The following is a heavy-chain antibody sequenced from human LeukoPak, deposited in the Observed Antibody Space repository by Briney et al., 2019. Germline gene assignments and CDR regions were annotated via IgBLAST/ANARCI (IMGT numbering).Heavy chain of an antibody. CDR3: ARDIEDSGVAATAYYFDY. V-gene: IGHV3-7*01. J-gene: IGHJ4*02. D-gene: IGHD2-15*01. CDR1: GGSISTSNYY. Sequence: ETLSLTCTVSGGSISTSNYYWGWIRQAPGKGLEWVANIKQDGSEKYYVDSVKGRFTISRDNAKNSLYLQMNSLRAEDTAVYYCARDIEDSGVAATAYYFDYWGQGTLVTVSS. CDR2: IKQDGSEK.